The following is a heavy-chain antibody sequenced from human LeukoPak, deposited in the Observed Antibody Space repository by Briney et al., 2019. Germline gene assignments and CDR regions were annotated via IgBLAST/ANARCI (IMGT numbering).Heavy chain of an antibody. V-gene: IGHV4-34*01. J-gene: IGHJ5*02. Sequence: PSETLSLTCAVYGGSFSGYYWSWIRQPPGKGLEWIGEINHSGSTNYNSSLKSRVTISVDTSKNQFSLKLTSVTAADTAVYYCATRLDIAATGPGWFDPWGQGTLVTVSS. D-gene: IGHD6-13*01. CDR2: INHSGST. CDR1: GGSFSGYY. CDR3: ATRLDIAATGPGWFDP.